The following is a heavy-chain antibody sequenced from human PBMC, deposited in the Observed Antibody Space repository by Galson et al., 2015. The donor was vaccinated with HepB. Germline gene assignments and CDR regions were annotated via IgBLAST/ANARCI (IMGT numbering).Heavy chain of an antibody. CDR2: IYYSGST. V-gene: IGHV4-39*01. J-gene: IGHJ2*01. D-gene: IGHD6-19*01. Sequence: SETLSLTCTVSGGSISSSSYYWGWIRQPPGKGLEWIGSIYYSGSTYYNPSLKSRVTISVDTSKNQFSLKLSSVTAADTAVYYCARLPAPQQQWLVTGYFDLWGRGTLVTVSS. CDR3: ARLPAPQQQWLVTGYFDL. CDR1: GGSISSSSYY.